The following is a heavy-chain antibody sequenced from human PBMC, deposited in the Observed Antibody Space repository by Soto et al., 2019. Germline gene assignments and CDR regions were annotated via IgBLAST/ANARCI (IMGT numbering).Heavy chain of an antibody. CDR3: ARLATIDNWFDP. CDR2: IYYSGST. CDR1: GGSISSGDYY. V-gene: IGHV4-30-4*01. Sequence: SSETLSLTCTVSGGSISSGDYYWSWIRQPPGKGLEWIGYIYYSGSTYYNPSLKSRVTISVDTSKNQFSLKLSSVTAADTAVYYCARLATIDNWFDPWGQGTLVTVS. J-gene: IGHJ5*02. D-gene: IGHD5-12*01.